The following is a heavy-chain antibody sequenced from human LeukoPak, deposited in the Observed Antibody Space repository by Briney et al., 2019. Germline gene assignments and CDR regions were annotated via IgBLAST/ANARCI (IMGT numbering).Heavy chain of an antibody. V-gene: IGHV4-38-2*01. CDR1: GYSISSGYY. D-gene: IGHD6-19*01. J-gene: IGHJ4*02. CDR2: ISHSGST. Sequence: SETLSLTCAVSGYSISSGYYWGWIRQPPGKGLEWIGSISHSGSTYYNPSLKSRVTILVDSFKNQFSLNVNSVTAADTAVYYCARVDPKAVASSGYFDYWGQGTLVTVS. CDR3: ARVDPKAVASSGYFDY.